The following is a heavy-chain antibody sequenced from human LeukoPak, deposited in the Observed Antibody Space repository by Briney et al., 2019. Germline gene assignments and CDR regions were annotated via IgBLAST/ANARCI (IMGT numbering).Heavy chain of an antibody. Sequence: GGSLRLSCAASGFTFSSYWTSWIRQAPGKGPEWVSYISSDGSTIFYADSVKGRFTISRDNAKNSLFLQMNSLRAEDTAVYYCARERTTVRYWGQGTLVTVSS. CDR2: ISSDGSTI. D-gene: IGHD4-17*01. V-gene: IGHV3-11*01. J-gene: IGHJ4*02. CDR3: ARERTTVRY. CDR1: GFTFSSYW.